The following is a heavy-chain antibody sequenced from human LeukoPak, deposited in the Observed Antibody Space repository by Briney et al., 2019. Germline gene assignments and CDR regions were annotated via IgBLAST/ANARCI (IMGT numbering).Heavy chain of an antibody. Sequence: SQTLSLTCTVSGGSISSGSYYWSWIRQPAGKGLEWIGRIYTSGSTNYNPSLKSRVTISVDTSKNQFSLKLSSVTAADTAVYYCARGLVDAYFYYYYHMDVWGKGTTVTVSS. CDR2: IYTSGST. CDR3: ARGLVDAYFYYYYHMDV. J-gene: IGHJ6*03. V-gene: IGHV4-61*02. CDR1: GGSISSGSYY. D-gene: IGHD2-2*01.